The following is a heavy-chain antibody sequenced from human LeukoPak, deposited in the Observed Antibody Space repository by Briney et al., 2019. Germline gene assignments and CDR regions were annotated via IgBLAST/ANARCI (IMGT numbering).Heavy chain of an antibody. Sequence: ASVKVSCKASGYTFTTHDLTWVRQAPGQGLEWMGWINPNSGGTNYAQKFQGWVTMTRDTSISTAYMELSRLRSDDTAVYYCARDGVNYGMDVWGQGTTVTVSS. D-gene: IGHD3-16*01. CDR1: GYTFTTHD. CDR2: INPNSGGT. J-gene: IGHJ6*02. V-gene: IGHV1-2*04. CDR3: ARDGVNYGMDV.